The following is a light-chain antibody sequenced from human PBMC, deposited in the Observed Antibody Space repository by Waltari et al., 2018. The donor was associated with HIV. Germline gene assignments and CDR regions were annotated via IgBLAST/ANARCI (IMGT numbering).Light chain of an antibody. J-gene: IGKJ2*01. Sequence: DIVMTQSPDSLVVSLGERATITCKSSQSLLYSSENKNCLAWFHQKPGQPPRLLIYWASTRESGVPDRVSGSGSGTNFTLTISSLQAEDVAGYYCHQYCNTPYTFGQGTKVEIK. CDR2: WAS. CDR1: QSLLYSSENKNC. V-gene: IGKV4-1*01. CDR3: HQYCNTPYT.